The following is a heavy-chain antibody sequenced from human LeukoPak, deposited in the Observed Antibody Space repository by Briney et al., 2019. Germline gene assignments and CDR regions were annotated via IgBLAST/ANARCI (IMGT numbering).Heavy chain of an antibody. Sequence: SVKVSCKASGGTFSSYAISWVRQAPGQWLEWMGRIIPILGIANYAQKFQGRVTITADKSTSTAYMELSSLRSEDTAVYYCARVPRPGSYYKMYYYGMDVWGQGTTVTVSS. D-gene: IGHD3-10*01. V-gene: IGHV1-69*04. CDR2: IIPILGIA. CDR1: GGTFSSYA. CDR3: ARVPRPGSYYKMYYYGMDV. J-gene: IGHJ6*02.